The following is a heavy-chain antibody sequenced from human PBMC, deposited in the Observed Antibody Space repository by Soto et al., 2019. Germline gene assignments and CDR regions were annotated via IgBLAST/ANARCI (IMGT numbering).Heavy chain of an antibody. CDR3: VARGYKSTNAFDV. Sequence: GESLKISCKTSGYSFTNYWIGWVRHLPGKSLERMAIGYPGASETIYDPSFQGQVTISADKSTRTAYLQWGNLKASDTAIYYCVARGYKSTNAFDVWGQGTLVTVSS. D-gene: IGHD5-12*01. J-gene: IGHJ3*01. CDR1: GYSFTNYW. V-gene: IGHV5-51*01. CDR2: GYPGASET.